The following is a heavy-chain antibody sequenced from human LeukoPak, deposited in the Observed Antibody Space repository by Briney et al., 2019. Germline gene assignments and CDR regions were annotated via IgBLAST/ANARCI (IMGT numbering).Heavy chain of an antibody. Sequence: PSETLSLTCTVSGGSISTYYWCWLRQPPSTRLEGVGDISYSGSTNYNPSLKCRVTITVDTSKNLFSLKLNSMTAADTAVYYCARYIWGSYPTFEDYWGQGSLVTVSS. CDR3: ARYIWGSYPTFEDY. CDR2: ISYSGST. CDR1: GGSISTYY. V-gene: IGHV4-59*01. D-gene: IGHD3-16*02. J-gene: IGHJ4*02.